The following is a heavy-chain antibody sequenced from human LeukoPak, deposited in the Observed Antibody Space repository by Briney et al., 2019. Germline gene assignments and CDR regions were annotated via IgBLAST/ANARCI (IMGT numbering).Heavy chain of an antibody. Sequence: PGKSLRLSCTASGFTFSTYAIHWVRQAPGKGLEWVAVISYDASNQYYAESVKGRFTISRDNSKNTLYLQMDSLRAEDTAVYYCAKPGRYCSSTNCYTHFDYWGQGTLVTVSS. CDR3: AKPGRYCSSTNCYTHFDY. D-gene: IGHD2-2*02. J-gene: IGHJ4*02. CDR1: GFTFSTYA. CDR2: ISYDASNQ. V-gene: IGHV3-30-3*02.